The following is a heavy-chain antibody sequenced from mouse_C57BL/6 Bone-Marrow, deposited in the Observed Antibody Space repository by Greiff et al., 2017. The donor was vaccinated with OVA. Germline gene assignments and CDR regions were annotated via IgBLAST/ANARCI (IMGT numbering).Heavy chain of an antibody. CDR1: GFTFSSYA. CDR2: ISDGGSYT. Sequence: EVKLVESGVGLVKPGGSLKLSCAASGFTFSSYAMSWVRQTPEKRLEWVATISDGGSYTYYPDNVKGRFTISRDNAKNNLYLQMSHLKSEDTAMYYCARDDYDGWYFDVWGTGTTVTVSS. CDR3: ARDDYDGWYFDV. J-gene: IGHJ1*03. D-gene: IGHD2-4*01. V-gene: IGHV5-4*01.